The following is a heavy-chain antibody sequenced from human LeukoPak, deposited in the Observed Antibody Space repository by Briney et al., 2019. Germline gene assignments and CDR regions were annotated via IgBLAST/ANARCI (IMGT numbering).Heavy chain of an antibody. J-gene: IGHJ4*02. V-gene: IGHV1-46*01. Sequence: GASVNVSCKASGYTFTSYYMHWVRQAPGQGLVWMGLINPSGGGTRYAQKFQGRVTMTRDTSTSTVYMELSSLRSEDTAVYYCASGYKTGSVFDHWGQGTLVTVSS. CDR1: GYTFTSYY. D-gene: IGHD5-24*01. CDR2: INPSGGGT. CDR3: ASGYKTGSVFDH.